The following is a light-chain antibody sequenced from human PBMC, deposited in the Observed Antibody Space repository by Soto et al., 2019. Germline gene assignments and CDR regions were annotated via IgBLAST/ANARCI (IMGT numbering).Light chain of an antibody. CDR3: QQYDTSPWT. J-gene: IGKJ1*01. CDR1: QSISSTY. V-gene: IGKV3-20*01. Sequence: PGERATLSCRASQSISSTYLAWYQQKPGQAPRLLIYGASSRATGIPDRFSGSGSGTDFTLTISRLEPEDFAVYYCQQYDTSPWTFGQGTKVEIK. CDR2: GAS.